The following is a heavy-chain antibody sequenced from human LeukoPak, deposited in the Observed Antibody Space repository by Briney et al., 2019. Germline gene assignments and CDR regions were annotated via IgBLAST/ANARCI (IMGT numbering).Heavy chain of an antibody. V-gene: IGHV3-23*01. D-gene: IGHD3-16*01. CDR1: GFTFRSYA. J-gene: IGHJ5*02. Sequence: GGSLRLSCAASGFTFRSYAVTWVRQTPGKGLEWVTAINSGGDRAYYADSVKGRFTISRDNSKDILYLRMNSLKVEDTATYYCGKEGGAWGQGTKVTVSS. CDR3: GKEGGA. CDR2: INSGGDRA.